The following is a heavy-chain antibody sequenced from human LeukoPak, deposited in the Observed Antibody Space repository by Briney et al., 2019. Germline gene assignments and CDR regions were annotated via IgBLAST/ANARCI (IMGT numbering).Heavy chain of an antibody. V-gene: IGHV1-8*01. D-gene: IGHD5-18*01. J-gene: IGHJ6*02. CDR2: MNPNSGNT. CDR3: ATGRQLWSGWKYYYGMDV. Sequence: ASVKVSCKASGYTFTSYDINWVRQATRQGLEWMGWMNPNSGNTGYAQKFQGRVTMTRNTSISTAYMELSSLRSEDTAVYYCATGRQLWSGWKYYYGMDVWGQGTTVTVSS. CDR1: GYTFTSYD.